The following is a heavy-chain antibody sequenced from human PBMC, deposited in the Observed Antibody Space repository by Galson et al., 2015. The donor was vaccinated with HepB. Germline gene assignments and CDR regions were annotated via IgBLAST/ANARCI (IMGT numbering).Heavy chain of an antibody. CDR3: AFYSSSSSGFDY. D-gene: IGHD6-6*01. CDR2: IYYSGST. Sequence: ETLSLTCTVSGGSISSYYWGWIRQPPGKGLEWIGSIYYSGSTYYNPSLKSRVTISVDTSKNQFSLKLSSVTAADTAVYYCAFYSSSSSGFDYWGQGTLVTVSS. V-gene: IGHV4-39*01. J-gene: IGHJ4*02. CDR1: GGSISSYY.